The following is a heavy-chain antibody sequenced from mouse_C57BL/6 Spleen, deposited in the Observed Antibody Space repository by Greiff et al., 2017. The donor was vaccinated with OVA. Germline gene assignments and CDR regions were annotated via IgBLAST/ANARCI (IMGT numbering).Heavy chain of an antibody. Sequence: VQLQQSGPELVKPGASVKISCKASGYSFTDYNMNWVKQSNGKSLEWIGVINPNYGTTSYNQKFKGKATLTVDQSSSTAYMQLNSLTSEDSAVYYCARGHYYGSSGYGYFDVWGTGTTVTVSS. V-gene: IGHV1-39*01. J-gene: IGHJ1*03. D-gene: IGHD1-1*01. CDR2: INPNYGTT. CDR3: ARGHYYGSSGYGYFDV. CDR1: GYSFTDYN.